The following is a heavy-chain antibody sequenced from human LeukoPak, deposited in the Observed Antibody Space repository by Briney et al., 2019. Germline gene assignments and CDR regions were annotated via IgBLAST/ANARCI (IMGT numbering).Heavy chain of an antibody. J-gene: IGHJ4*02. CDR3: ARVGCSGGSCYFDY. CDR2: IYYSGST. CDR1: GGSISSYY. V-gene: IGHV4-59*01. D-gene: IGHD2-15*01. Sequence: SETLSLTCTVSGGSISSYYWSWIRQPPGKGLEWIGYIYYSGSTNYNPSLKSRVTISVDTSKNQFSLKLSSVTAADTAVYYCARVGCSGGSCYFDYWGQGTLVTVSS.